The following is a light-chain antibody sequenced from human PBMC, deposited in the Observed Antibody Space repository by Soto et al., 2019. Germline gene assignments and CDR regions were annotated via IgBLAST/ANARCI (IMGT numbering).Light chain of an antibody. CDR1: SSNIGAGYV. V-gene: IGLV1-40*01. Sequence: QSVLTQPHSVSGAPGQRVTISCTGSSSNIGAGYVVHWYQQLPGTAPKLLIYGNSNRPSGVPDRFSGSKSGTSASLAITWLQAEDEADYYCQSYDSSLSGSVFGGGTKLTVL. CDR2: GNS. CDR3: QSYDSSLSGSV. J-gene: IGLJ2*01.